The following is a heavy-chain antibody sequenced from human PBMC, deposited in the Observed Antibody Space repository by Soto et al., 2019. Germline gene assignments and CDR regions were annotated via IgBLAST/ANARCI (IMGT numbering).Heavy chain of an antibody. V-gene: IGHV4-4*02. Sequence: QVQLQESGPGLVEPSGTLPLTCAVSGDSISSSHWWSWVRQPPGKGLEWIGEIFHSGTTKYNPSLESRVTMSVDKSNNHLSLKLRSVTAADTAVYYCARQLERGDLPEGFEYWGQGTLATVSS. J-gene: IGHJ4*02. CDR1: GDSISSSHW. D-gene: IGHD1-1*01. CDR3: ARQLERGDLPEGFEY. CDR2: IFHSGTT.